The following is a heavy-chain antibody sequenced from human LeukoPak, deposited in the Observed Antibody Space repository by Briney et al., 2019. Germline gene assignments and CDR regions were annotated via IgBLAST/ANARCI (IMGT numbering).Heavy chain of an antibody. CDR1: GGSLSSGGYY. V-gene: IGHV4-31*03. D-gene: IGHD3-10*01. CDR2: IYYGGST. Sequence: SETLSLTCTVSGGSLSSGGYYWSWIRQHPGKGLEWIGYIYYGGSTYYNPSLKSRVTISVDTSKNQFSLKLSSVTAADTAVHYCATSTPYGSGSYYNRVLDHWGQGTLVTVSS. J-gene: IGHJ5*02. CDR3: ATSTPYGSGSYYNRVLDH.